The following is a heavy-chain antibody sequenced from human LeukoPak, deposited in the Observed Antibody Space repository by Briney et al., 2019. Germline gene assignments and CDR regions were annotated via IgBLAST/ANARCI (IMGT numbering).Heavy chain of an antibody. Sequence: PGGSLRLSCAASGFTFSHYSLNWVRQAPGKGLEWVSSISSSSSYIYYADSVKGRFTISRDNAKNSLYLQMNSLRAEDTAVYYCARSLTIREGDAFDIWGQGTMVTVSS. D-gene: IGHD3-10*01. J-gene: IGHJ3*02. CDR1: GFTFSHYS. CDR3: ARSLTIREGDAFDI. V-gene: IGHV3-21*01. CDR2: ISSSSSYI.